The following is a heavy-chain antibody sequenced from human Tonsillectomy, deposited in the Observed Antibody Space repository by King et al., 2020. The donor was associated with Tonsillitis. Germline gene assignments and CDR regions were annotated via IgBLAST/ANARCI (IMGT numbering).Heavy chain of an antibody. CDR1: GGSISSYY. CDR2: IYYSGST. CDR3: ARAGYSGLGGWFDP. J-gene: IGHJ5*02. Sequence: QLQESGPGLVKPSETLSLTCTVSGGSISSYYWSWIRQPPGKGLEWIGYIYYSGSTSYNPSLKSRVTISVDTSKNPFSLKLSSVTAADTAVYYCARAGYSGLGGWFDPWGQGTLVTVSS. D-gene: IGHD5-12*01. V-gene: IGHV4-59*01.